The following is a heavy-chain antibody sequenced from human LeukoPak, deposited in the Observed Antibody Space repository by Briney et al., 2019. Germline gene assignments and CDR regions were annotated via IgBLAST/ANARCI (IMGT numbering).Heavy chain of an antibody. CDR3: AKDGQGVPDYGDYVDAFDI. V-gene: IGHV3-30*02. Sequence: GGSLRLSCAASGFTFSSYGMHWVRQAPGKGLEWVAFIRYDGSNKYYADSVKGRFTISRDNSKNTLYLQMNSLRAEDTAVYYCAKDGQGVPDYGDYVDAFDIWGQGTMVTVSS. CDR1: GFTFSSYG. J-gene: IGHJ3*02. D-gene: IGHD4-17*01. CDR2: IRYDGSNK.